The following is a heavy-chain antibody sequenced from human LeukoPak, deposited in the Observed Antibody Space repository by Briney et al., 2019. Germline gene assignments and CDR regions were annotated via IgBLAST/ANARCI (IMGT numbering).Heavy chain of an antibody. V-gene: IGHV1-2*02. D-gene: IGHD3-9*01. CDR2: INPNSGGT. Sequence: ASVKVSCKASGYTFTGYYMHWVRQAPGQGLGWMGWINPNSGGTNYAQKFQGRVTMTRDTSISTAYMELSRLRSDDTAVYYCARDRGLRYSGGLNYWGQGTLVTVSS. CDR1: GYTFTGYY. J-gene: IGHJ4*02. CDR3: ARDRGLRYSGGLNY.